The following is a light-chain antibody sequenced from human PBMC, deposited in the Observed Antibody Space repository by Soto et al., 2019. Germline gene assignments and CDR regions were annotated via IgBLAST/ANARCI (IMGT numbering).Light chain of an antibody. V-gene: IGKV3-11*01. CDR2: DAS. Sequence: EIVLTQSPATLSLSPGERATLSCRASQSVSSYLAWYQQKPGQAHRLLIYDASNRATGITARFSGSGSGTDFTLACSSLEPEDFEVYYCQQRSNWPRTFDGATKVEIK. CDR3: QQRSNWPRT. CDR1: QSVSSY. J-gene: IGKJ4*01.